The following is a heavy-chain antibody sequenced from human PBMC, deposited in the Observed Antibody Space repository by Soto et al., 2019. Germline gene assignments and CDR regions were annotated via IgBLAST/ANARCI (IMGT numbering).Heavy chain of an antibody. D-gene: IGHD6-13*01. CDR2: INPLPTSGST. CDR3: ARDLAAAAY. CDR1: GYIFTNYY. Sequence: QVQLVQSGAEVKKTGASVKVSCKASGYIFTNYYIHWVRQAPGQGLEWMAIINPLPTSGSTNYAQEFQGRVTVTRDTSTSTVDMELNSLRSDDTAIYYCARDLAAAAYWGQGTLVTVSS. V-gene: IGHV1-46*01. J-gene: IGHJ4*02.